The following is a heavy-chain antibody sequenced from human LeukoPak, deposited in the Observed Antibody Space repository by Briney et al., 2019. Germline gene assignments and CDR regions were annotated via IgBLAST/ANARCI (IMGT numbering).Heavy chain of an antibody. J-gene: IGHJ4*02. V-gene: IGHV1-2*02. CDR2: INPNGGGT. CDR1: GYTFTDNY. D-gene: IGHD5-18*01. CDR3: VRVRGYSYGYDY. Sequence: ASVEVSCKASGYTFTDNYLHWVRQAPGQGLEWMGWINPNGGGTNYAQKFQGRVIVTKDTSISTAYMELSGLRSDDTAVYYCVRVRGYSYGYDYWGQGTLVTVSS.